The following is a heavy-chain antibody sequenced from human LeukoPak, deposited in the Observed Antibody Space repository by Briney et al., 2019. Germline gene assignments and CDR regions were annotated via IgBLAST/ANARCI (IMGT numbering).Heavy chain of an antibody. D-gene: IGHD5-18*01. Sequence: PSETLSLTCTVSGGSISSYYWSWIRQPPGKGLEWIGYIYYSGSTNYNPSLKSRVTISVDTSKNQFSLKLSSVTAADTAVYYCARRRYSLDAFDIWGQGTMVTVSS. CDR3: ARRRYSLDAFDI. J-gene: IGHJ3*02. CDR1: GGSISSYY. V-gene: IGHV4-59*08. CDR2: IYYSGST.